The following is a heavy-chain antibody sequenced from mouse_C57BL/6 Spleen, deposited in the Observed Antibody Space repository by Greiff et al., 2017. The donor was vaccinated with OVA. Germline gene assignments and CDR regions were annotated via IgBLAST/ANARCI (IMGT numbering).Heavy chain of an antibody. Sequence: VQLQQPGTELVKPGASVKLSCKASGYTFTSYWMHWVKQRPGQGLEWIGNINPSNGGTNYNEKLKSKATLTVDKSSSTAYMQLSSLTSEDSAVYYCASMVTTPYWYFDVWGTGTTVTVSS. CDR2: INPSNGGT. J-gene: IGHJ1*03. V-gene: IGHV1-53*01. D-gene: IGHD2-2*01. CDR1: GYTFTSYW. CDR3: ASMVTTPYWYFDV.